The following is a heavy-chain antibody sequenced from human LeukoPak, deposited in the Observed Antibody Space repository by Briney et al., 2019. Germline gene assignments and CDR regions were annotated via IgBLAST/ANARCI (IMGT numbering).Heavy chain of an antibody. V-gene: IGHV3-23*01. D-gene: IGHD5-12*01. CDR2: ISDDSTYT. Sequence: RGSLSLSCAASAFTFSTFAINWVRQAPGKGLEWVSVISDDSTYTYNADSVKGRLAISRDNSKNTLYLQMNRLRAEDTALYYCAMHIGRGYGQDVLDFWGQGTMVTVSS. J-gene: IGHJ3*01. CDR1: AFTFSTFA. CDR3: AMHIGRGYGQDVLDF.